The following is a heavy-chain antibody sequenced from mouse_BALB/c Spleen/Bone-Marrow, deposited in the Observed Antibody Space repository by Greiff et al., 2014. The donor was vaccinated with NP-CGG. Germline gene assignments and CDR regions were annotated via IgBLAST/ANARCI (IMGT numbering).Heavy chain of an antibody. V-gene: IGHV2-3*01. CDR2: IWGDGSI. CDR3: AKTNRYGYAMDY. D-gene: IGHD1-1*01. CDR1: GFSFSGYG. J-gene: IGHJ4*01. Sequence: VQLVESGPGLVAPSRSLSITCTVSGFSFSGYGVSWVRQPSGKGLEWLGVIWGDGSINYHSALISRLSISKDNSKSQVFLELNSLQTDDTATYYCAKTNRYGYAMDYWGQGTSVTVSS.